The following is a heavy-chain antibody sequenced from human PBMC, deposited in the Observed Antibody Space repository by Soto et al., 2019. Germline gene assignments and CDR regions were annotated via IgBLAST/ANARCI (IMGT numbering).Heavy chain of an antibody. CDR3: ATGMGRYLDL. CDR1: GDSISNVY. CDR2: VSASART. V-gene: IGHV4-4*07. Sequence: QVQLQESGPGLVKPSETLSLTCTVSGDSISNVYWSWIRPPAGKGLESLGRVSASARTNYNPSLQSRVTLSPVTSKNQFSLRLTSVSAADTAVYSCATGMGRYLDLWGRGTLVIVSS. J-gene: IGHJ2*01. D-gene: IGHD2-8*01.